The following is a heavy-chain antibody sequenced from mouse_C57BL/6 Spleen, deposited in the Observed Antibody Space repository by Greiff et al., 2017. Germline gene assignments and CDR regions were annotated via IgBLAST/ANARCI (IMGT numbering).Heavy chain of an antibody. D-gene: IGHD1-1*02. CDR1: GYTFTSYG. CDR3: ARYGTGSYVFDY. J-gene: IGHJ2*01. Sequence: QVKLQQSGAELARPGASVKLSCKASGYTFTSYGISWVKQRTGKGLEWIGEIYPRSGNTYYKEKFKGKATLTADKSSSTAYMELRSRTSEDSAVYFCARYGTGSYVFDYWGQGTTLTVSS. V-gene: IGHV1-81*01. CDR2: IYPRSGNT.